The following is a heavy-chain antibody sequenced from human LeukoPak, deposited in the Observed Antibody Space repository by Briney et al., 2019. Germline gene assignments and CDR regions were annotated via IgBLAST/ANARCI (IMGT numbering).Heavy chain of an antibody. CDR2: ISGSDTST. V-gene: IGHV3-23*01. Sequence: PGGSLRLSCAASGFPFSRYAMNWVRQAPGKGLEWLSTISGSDTSTYYADSVKGRFTISRDNSKNTLYMQMNSLRAEDTAVYYCTKFDAPSGRENYWGQGTLVTVSS. CDR1: GFPFSRYA. CDR3: TKFDAPSGRENY. J-gene: IGHJ4*02.